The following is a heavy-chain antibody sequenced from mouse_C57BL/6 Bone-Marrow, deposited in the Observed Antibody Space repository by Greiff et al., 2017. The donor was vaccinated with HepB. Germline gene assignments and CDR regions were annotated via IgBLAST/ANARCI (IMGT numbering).Heavy chain of an antibody. V-gene: IGHV1-19*01. CDR2: INPYNGGT. CDR1: GYTFTDYY. Sequence: VQLQQSGPVLVKPGASVKMSCKASGYTFTDYYMNWVKQSHGKSLEWIGVINPYNGGTSYNQKFKGKATLTVDKSSSTAYMELNSLTSEDSAVYYCARYYDGSSYGYWGQGTTRTVSS. CDR3: ARYYDGSSYGY. D-gene: IGHD1-1*01. J-gene: IGHJ2*01.